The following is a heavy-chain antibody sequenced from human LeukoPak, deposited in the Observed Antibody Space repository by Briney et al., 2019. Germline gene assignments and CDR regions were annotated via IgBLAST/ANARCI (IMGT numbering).Heavy chain of an antibody. V-gene: IGHV3-7*01. CDR1: GFTFSTYF. D-gene: IGHD6-19*01. CDR3: ARDRAVAGLFDY. Sequence: GGSLRLSCAASGFTFSTYFLTWVRQAPGKGLEWEANINQDGTEKQYVDSVKGRFTISRDNAKNSLYLQMNSLRAEDTAVYYCARDRAVAGLFDYWGQGTLVTVSS. J-gene: IGHJ4*02. CDR2: INQDGTEK.